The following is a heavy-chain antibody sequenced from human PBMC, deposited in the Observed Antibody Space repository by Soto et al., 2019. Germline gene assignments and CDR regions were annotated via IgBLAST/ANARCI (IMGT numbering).Heavy chain of an antibody. CDR1: GGTFNTYP. D-gene: IGHD2-2*01. Sequence: QVQLVQSGAEVKKPGSSVKVSCKTSGGTFNTYPISWVRQAPGQGLEWMGTIIPILDIANYAQKFQGRVTITAGKTTSTAYMELSSLESEDTAVYYCARRQRGVVVARAALAAPLDFWGQGTLVTVSS. V-gene: IGHV1-69*02. CDR3: ARRQRGVVVARAALAAPLDF. J-gene: IGHJ4*02. CDR2: IIPILDIA.